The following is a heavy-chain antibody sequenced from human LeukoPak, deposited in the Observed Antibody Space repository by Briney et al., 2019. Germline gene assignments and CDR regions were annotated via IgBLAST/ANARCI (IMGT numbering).Heavy chain of an antibody. CDR3: AKGGPPNYYYGMDV. V-gene: IGHV3-23*01. CDR2: ISGSGTST. Sequence: GGSLRLFCAASGFRFNDYGMSWARQAPGKGLEWVSTISGSGTSTYYADSVKGRFTISRDNSKNTVHVQMNSLRGEDTAVYYCAKGGPPNYYYGMDVWGQGTTVTVSS. CDR1: GFRFNDYG. J-gene: IGHJ6*02.